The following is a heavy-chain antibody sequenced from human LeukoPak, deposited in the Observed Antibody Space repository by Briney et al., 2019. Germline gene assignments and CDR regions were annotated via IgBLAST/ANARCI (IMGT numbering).Heavy chain of an antibody. CDR2: VKQDGSRK. V-gene: IGHV3-7*04. CDR3: ARDWGDESRGQFDAFDI. CDR1: GFMFSTYW. Sequence: PGGSLRLSCAASGFMFSTYWMDWVRQAPGKGLEWVANVKQDGSRKYYVDSVKGRFTISRDNARNSLYLEMNSLRVEDTAVYYCARDWGDESRGQFDAFDIWGQGTRVTVSS. J-gene: IGHJ3*02. D-gene: IGHD3-16*01.